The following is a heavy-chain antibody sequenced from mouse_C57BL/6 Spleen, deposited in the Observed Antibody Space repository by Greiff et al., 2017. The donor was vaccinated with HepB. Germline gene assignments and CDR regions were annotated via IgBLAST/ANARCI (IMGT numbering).Heavy chain of an antibody. CDR3: ARCYYGSSYWYFDV. J-gene: IGHJ1*03. V-gene: IGHV1-72*01. CDR2: IDPNSGGT. D-gene: IGHD1-1*01. CDR1: GYTFTSYW. Sequence: VKLQESGAELVKPGASVKLSCKASGYTFTSYWMHWVKQRPGRGLEWIGRIDPNSGGTKYNEKFKSKATLTVDKPSSTAYMQLSSLTSEDSAFYYCARCYYGSSYWYFDVWGTGTTVTVSS.